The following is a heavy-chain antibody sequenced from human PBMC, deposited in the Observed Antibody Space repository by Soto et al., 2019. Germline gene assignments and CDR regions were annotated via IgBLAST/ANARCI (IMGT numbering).Heavy chain of an antibody. CDR2: ISGSGGLT. CDR3: VKDLGDFWSGPIFGMDV. D-gene: IGHD3-3*01. V-gene: IGHV3-23*01. CDR1: GFTFSNSL. J-gene: IGHJ6*02. Sequence: EVRLLESGGGLVQPGGSLRLSCGVSGFTFSNSLMTWVRQAPGKGLEWVSAISGSGGLTYYADSVKGRFTISRDNYKHMLYVHMSSLRAEDTAKYYFVKDLGDFWSGPIFGMDVWGQGTTVTVSS.